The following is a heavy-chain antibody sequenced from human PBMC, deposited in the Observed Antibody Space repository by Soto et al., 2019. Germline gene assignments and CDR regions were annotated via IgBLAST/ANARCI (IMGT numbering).Heavy chain of an antibody. J-gene: IGHJ6*02. Sequence: SETLSLTCTVSGGSISSYYWSWIRQPPGKGLEWIGYIYNSGSTNYNPSLKSRVTISVDTSKNQFSLKLSSVTAADTAVYYCARDGGFYYGMDVWGQGTTVTVS. CDR2: IYNSGST. CDR3: ARDGGFYYGMDV. V-gene: IGHV4-59*01. D-gene: IGHD3-3*01. CDR1: GGSISSYY.